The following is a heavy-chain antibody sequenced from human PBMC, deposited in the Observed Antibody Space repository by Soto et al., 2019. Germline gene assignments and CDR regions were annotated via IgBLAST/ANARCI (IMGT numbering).Heavy chain of an antibody. CDR1: GGSISSGGYY. J-gene: IGHJ6*02. CDR2: IYYSGST. Sequence: SETLSLTCTVSGGSISSGGYYWSWIRQHPGKGLEWIGYIYYSGSTYYNPSLKSRVTISVDTSKNQFSLKLSSVTAADTAVYYCARSIAAAAPSYYYGMKVWGQGTTVTVS. V-gene: IGHV4-31*03. CDR3: ARSIAAAAPSYYYGMKV. D-gene: IGHD6-13*01.